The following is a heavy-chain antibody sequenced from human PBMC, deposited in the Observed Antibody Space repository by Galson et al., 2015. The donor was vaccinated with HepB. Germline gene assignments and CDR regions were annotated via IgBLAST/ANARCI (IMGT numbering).Heavy chain of an antibody. CDR3: ASTSRGYGGYDY. V-gene: IGHV1-2*06. Sequence: SVKVSCKASGYTFTGYYMHWVRQAPGQGLEWMGRINPNSGGTNYAQKFQGRATMTRDTSISTAYMELSRLRSDDTAVYYCASTSRGYGGYDYWGQGTLVTVSS. CDR1: GYTFTGYY. D-gene: IGHD5-12*01. J-gene: IGHJ4*02. CDR2: INPNSGGT.